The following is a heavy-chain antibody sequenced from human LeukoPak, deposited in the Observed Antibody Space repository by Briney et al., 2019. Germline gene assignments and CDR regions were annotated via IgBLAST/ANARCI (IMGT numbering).Heavy chain of an antibody. Sequence: GGSLRLSCAASGFTFSSYAMSWVRQAPRKGLEWVSGISGSGDNTYYADSVKGRFTISRDNSKNTLYVQVNSLGTEDTAAYYRAKGSYYDSSGSFYFDYWGQGTLVTVSS. D-gene: IGHD3-22*01. CDR1: GFTFSSYA. J-gene: IGHJ4*02. CDR3: AKGSYYDSSGSFYFDY. CDR2: ISGSGDNT. V-gene: IGHV3-23*01.